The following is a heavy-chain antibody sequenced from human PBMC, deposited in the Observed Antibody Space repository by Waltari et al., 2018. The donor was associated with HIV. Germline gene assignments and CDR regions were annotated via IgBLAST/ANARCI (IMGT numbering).Heavy chain of an antibody. Sequence: VHLVESGGGLVRPGGSLRLSCAASGFILSDYYMSWIRQAPGKGVEWISAINTGGSTTYYEDSVKSRVTISMDNAKNSLLLQMDNVRGDDAAVYYCARSRHGGYNYPTYFDYWGQGSLVTVSS. V-gene: IGHV3-11*01. J-gene: IGHJ4*02. D-gene: IGHD5-12*01. CDR1: GFILSDYY. CDR3: ARSRHGGYNYPTYFDY. CDR2: INTGGSTT.